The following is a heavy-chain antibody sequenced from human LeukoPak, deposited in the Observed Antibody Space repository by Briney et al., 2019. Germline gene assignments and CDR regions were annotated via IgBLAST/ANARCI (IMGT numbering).Heavy chain of an antibody. CDR2: IYHSGST. V-gene: IGHV4-30-2*01. J-gene: IGHJ4*02. CDR3: ARAGYYGSGSYDY. D-gene: IGHD3-10*01. Sequence: SQTLSLTCAVSGGSISSGGYSWSWIRQPPGKGLEWIGYIYHSGSTYYNPSLKSRVTISVDRSKNQFSLKLNSVTAADTAVYYCARAGYYGSGSYDYWGQGTLVTVSS. CDR1: GGSISSGGYS.